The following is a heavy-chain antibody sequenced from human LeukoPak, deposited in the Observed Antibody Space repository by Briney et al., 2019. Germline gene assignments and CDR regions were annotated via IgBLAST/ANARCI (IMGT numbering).Heavy chain of an antibody. J-gene: IGHJ4*02. CDR3: ARADSVDFWSDY. D-gene: IGHD2-15*01. Sequence: GGSLRLSCAASGFTFSSYSMNWVRQAPGKGLEWVSSISSSSSYIYYADSGKGRFTISRDNAKNSLYLQMNSLRAEDTAVYYCARADSVDFWSDYWGQGTLVTVSS. V-gene: IGHV3-21*01. CDR1: GFTFSSYS. CDR2: ISSSSSYI.